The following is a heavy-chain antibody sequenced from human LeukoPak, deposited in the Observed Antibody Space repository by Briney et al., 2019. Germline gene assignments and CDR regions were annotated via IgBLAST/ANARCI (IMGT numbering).Heavy chain of an antibody. CDR1: GYTFTTYD. J-gene: IGHJ4*02. V-gene: IGHV1-8*01. Sequence: GASVKVSCKASGYTFTTYDINWVRQATGQGLEWMGWMNPKSGNTGYAQKFQGRVTITRDTSASTAYMELSSLRSEDTAVYYCARGRCVGSTNCYYFDSWGQGTLVTVSS. CDR3: ARGRCVGSTNCYYFDS. CDR2: MNPKSGNT. D-gene: IGHD2-2*01.